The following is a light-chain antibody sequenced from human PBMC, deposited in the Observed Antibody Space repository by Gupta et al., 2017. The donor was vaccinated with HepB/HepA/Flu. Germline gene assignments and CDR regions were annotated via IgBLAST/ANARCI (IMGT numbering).Light chain of an antibody. J-gene: IGLJ2*01. V-gene: IGLV3-1*01. CDR2: QDS. CDR3: QAWDSSTPVV. Sequence: SYELTQPPSVSVATGQTASITCSGDKLGDKYACWYQQKPGQSPVLVIYQDSKRPSGIPERFSGSNSGNTATLTISGTQAKDEADYYCQAWDSSTPVVFGGGTKLTVL. CDR1: KLGDKY.